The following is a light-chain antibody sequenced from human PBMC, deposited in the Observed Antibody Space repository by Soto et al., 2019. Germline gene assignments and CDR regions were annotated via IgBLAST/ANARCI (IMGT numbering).Light chain of an antibody. J-gene: IGLJ1*01. CDR1: SSDVGSYNL. CDR2: EVS. CDR3: CSYAGSSTYV. Sequence: QSVLTQPASVSGSPGRSITISCTGTSSDVGSYNLVSWYQQHPGKAPKLMIYEVSKRPSGVSNRFSGSKSGHTASLTISGLQAEDEADYYCCSYAGSSTYVFGTGTKVTVL. V-gene: IGLV2-23*02.